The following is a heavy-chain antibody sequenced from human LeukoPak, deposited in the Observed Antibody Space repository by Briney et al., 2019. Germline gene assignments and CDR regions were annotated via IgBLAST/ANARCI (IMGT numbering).Heavy chain of an antibody. CDR2: ISSGSNTR. J-gene: IGHJ6*03. CDR3: ARERYLPSGGYCYMDV. CDR1: GTTFDRYS. D-gene: IGHD5-12*01. V-gene: IGHV3-48*04. Sequence: GGSLRLSCVAYGTTFDRYSMDWVRQAPGKGLEWVSYISSGSNTRLYAESVKGRFTISRDNSNDSLFLQMNSLRAEDSAVYYCARERYLPSGGYCYMDVWGKGTTVTVSS.